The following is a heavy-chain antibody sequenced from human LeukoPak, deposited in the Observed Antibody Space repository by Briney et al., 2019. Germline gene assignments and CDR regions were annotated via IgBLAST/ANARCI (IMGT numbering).Heavy chain of an antibody. D-gene: IGHD3-10*01. CDR2: ISSSGANT. V-gene: IGHV3-23*01. CDR1: GFIFSNYA. J-gene: IGHJ5*02. Sequence: GGSLRLSCAVSGFIFSNYALSWVRQAPGKGLDWVSAISSSGANTYYPGSVKGRFTISRDNAKNSLYLQMNSLRAEDTAVYYCARDLFYGSGSYILWFDPWGQGTLVTVSS. CDR3: ARDLFYGSGSYILWFDP.